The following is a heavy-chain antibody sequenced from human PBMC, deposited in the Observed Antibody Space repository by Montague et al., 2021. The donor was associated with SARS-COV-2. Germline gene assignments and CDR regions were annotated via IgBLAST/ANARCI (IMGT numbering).Heavy chain of an antibody. CDR2: ISSSSSNI. CDR3: ARDRT. D-gene: IGHD1-1*01. J-gene: IGHJ4*02. V-gene: IGHV3-21*01. CDR1: GFTFSNYN. Sequence: SLRLSCAASGFTFSNYNMNWIRQAPGKGLEWVSSISSSSSNIYYADSVKGRFTISRDNAKNSLYLQMNSLRAEDTAVYYCARDRTWGQGTLVTVSS.